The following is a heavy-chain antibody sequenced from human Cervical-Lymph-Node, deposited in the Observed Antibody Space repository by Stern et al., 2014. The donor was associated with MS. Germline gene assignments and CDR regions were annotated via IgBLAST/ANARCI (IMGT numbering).Heavy chain of an antibody. CDR2: LYCDAER. CDR1: GVSLNIRGVG. J-gene: IGHJ4*02. CDR3: AHDLGY. V-gene: IGHV2-5*02. D-gene: IGHD3-3*01. Sequence: QITLKESGPTLVKPTQTLTLTCTLSGVSLNIRGVGVGWLRPPPGKALVWLVLLYCDAERHYSPSLNSTLILTKDTSKNQVVLTMTDMAPVDTATYYCAHDLGYWGQGTLVTVSS.